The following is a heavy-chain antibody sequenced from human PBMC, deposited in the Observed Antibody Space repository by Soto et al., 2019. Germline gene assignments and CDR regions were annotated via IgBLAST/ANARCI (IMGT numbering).Heavy chain of an antibody. J-gene: IGHJ4*02. CDR1: GFTFSGYY. V-gene: IGHV3-11*05. Sequence: GGSLRLSCAASGFTFSGYYMSWIRQAPGKGLEWVSYISSSSSYTNYADSVKGRFTISRDNAKNSLYLQMNSLRAEDTAVYYCARGTLSGIDYWGQGTLVTAPQ. CDR3: ARGTLSGIDY. D-gene: IGHD2-2*01. CDR2: ISSSSSYT.